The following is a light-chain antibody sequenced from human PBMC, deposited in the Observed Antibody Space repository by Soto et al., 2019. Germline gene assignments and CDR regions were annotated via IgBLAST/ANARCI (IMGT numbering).Light chain of an antibody. CDR1: TNDVGDYNY. Sequence: QSALTQPPSVSGSPGQSITISCTGTTNDVGDYNYVAWYQQHSGKVPRLMIYEVSNRPPGVSYRFSGSKSGSTASLTISGLQAEDEADYYCISYTGSRASDVFGTGTKLTVL. CDR3: ISYTGSRASDV. CDR2: EVS. V-gene: IGLV2-14*01. J-gene: IGLJ1*01.